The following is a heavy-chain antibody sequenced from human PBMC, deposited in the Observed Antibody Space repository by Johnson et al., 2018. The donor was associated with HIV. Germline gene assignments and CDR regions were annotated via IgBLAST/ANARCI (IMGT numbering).Heavy chain of an antibody. J-gene: IGHJ3*02. CDR2: IDTAGDT. CDR3: TRDTYIHRVTVTESAFDI. CDR1: GFTVSSNY. V-gene: IGHV3-66*02. Sequence: EMQLVESGGGLVQPGGSLRLSCAASGFTVSSNYMSWVRQAPGKGLEWVSVIDTAGDTYYAGSVKGRFTISRENAKKSLYLQMNSLRAEDTALYYCTRDTYIHRVTVTESAFDIWGQGTMVTVAS. D-gene: IGHD4-11*01.